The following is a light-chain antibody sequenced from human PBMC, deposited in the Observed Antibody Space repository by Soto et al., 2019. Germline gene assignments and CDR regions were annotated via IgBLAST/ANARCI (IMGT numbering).Light chain of an antibody. J-gene: IGKJ3*01. CDR2: AAS. V-gene: IGKV1-9*01. Sequence: DIQLTQSPSFLSASVGDRVTITCRASQDIRGYLAWYQQKPGKAPKLLIYAASTLESGVPSRFSGSGSGTEFSLTISTLQPEDFATYFCQQLDTYYPFTFGPGTKVDIK. CDR3: QQLDTYYPFT. CDR1: QDIRGY.